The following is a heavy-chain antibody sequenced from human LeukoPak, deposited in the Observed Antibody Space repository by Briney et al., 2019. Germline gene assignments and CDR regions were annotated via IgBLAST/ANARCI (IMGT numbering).Heavy chain of an antibody. V-gene: IGHV3-49*04. CDR2: IRSKAYGGTT. Sequence: PGGSLRLSCTASGFTFGDYAMSWVRQAPGKGLEWVGFIRSKAYGGTTEYAASVKGRFTISRDDSKSIAYLQMNSLKTKDTAVYYCTSSTMIVVAPYFDYWGQGTLVAVSS. CDR1: GFTFGDYA. D-gene: IGHD3-22*01. CDR3: TSSTMIVVAPYFDY. J-gene: IGHJ4*02.